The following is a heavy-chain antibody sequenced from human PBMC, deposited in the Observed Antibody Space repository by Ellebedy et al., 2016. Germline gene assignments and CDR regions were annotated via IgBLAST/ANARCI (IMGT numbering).Heavy chain of an antibody. CDR2: MNPNSGNT. J-gene: IGHJ6*02. V-gene: IGHV1-8*02. CDR3: ARESSYYGSGSYGMDV. D-gene: IGHD3-10*01. CDR1: GYTFTGYY. Sequence: ASVKVSCXASGYTFTGYYMHWVRQAPGQGLEWMGWMNPNSGNTGYAQKFQGRVTMTRNTSISTAYMELSSLRSEDTAVYYCARESSYYGSGSYGMDVWGQGTTVTVSS.